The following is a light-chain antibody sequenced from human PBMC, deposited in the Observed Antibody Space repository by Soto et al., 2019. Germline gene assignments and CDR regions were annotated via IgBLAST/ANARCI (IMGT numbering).Light chain of an antibody. CDR2: AAS. Sequence: DIQMTQSPSSLSASVGDRITITCRASHSIDNYLSWYQLKPGKAPRLLNYAASNLQRGFPSRFTGSGSGTDFALTINNLQPDDFAVYYCQQCFSIPPTFGHGTKVETK. CDR3: QQCFSIPPT. V-gene: IGKV1-39*01. J-gene: IGKJ1*01. CDR1: HSIDNY.